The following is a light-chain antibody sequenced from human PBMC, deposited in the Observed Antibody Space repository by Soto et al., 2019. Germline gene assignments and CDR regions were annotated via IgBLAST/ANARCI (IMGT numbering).Light chain of an antibody. CDR2: KAS. Sequence: DIQMTQSPSTLSASVGDRVTITCRASQSISSWLAWYQQKPGKAPKLLIYKASSLESRVPSRFSGSGSGTEFTLTISSLQPDDFATYYCQQYNSPYTFGQGTKLEIK. V-gene: IGKV1-5*03. CDR3: QQYNSPYT. CDR1: QSISSW. J-gene: IGKJ2*01.